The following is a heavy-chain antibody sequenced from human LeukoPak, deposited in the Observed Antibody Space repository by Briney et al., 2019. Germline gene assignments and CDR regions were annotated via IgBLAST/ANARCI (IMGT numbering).Heavy chain of an antibody. CDR1: GGSFSGYY. D-gene: IGHD2-2*01. V-gene: IGHV4-34*01. CDR3: ARGYCSSTSCYYYYGMDV. Sequence: SETLSLTCAVYGGSFSGYYWSWIRQPPGKGLEWIGEINHSGSTNYNPPLKSRVTISVDTSKNQFSLKLSSVTAADTAVYYCARGYCSSTSCYYYYGMDVWGKGTTVTVSS. CDR2: INHSGST. J-gene: IGHJ6*04.